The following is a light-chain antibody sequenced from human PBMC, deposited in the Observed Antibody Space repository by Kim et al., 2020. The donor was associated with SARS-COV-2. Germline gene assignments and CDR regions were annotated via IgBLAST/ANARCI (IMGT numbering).Light chain of an antibody. CDR1: QVISSN. V-gene: IGKV3-15*01. CDR3: HQYDNWPPLT. Sequence: QGERAAPPSRASQVISSNFAWFHHKPAQAPRLLICGASTRATGIPATFSGSGSGTEFTLTISSLQSEDYAVYYCHQYDNWPPLTFGGGTKVDIK. J-gene: IGKJ4*01. CDR2: GAS.